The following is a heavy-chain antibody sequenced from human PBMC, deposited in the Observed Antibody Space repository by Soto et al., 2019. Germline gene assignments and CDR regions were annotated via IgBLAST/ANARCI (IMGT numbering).Heavy chain of an antibody. D-gene: IGHD3-22*01. J-gene: IGHJ4*02. Sequence: ASVKVSCKASGYTFNSYGISWVRQAPGQGLEWLGWISPYNDDTKYAQRLQGRVTMSTDTSSRTAYMHLRSLRSDDTAVYFCARGGYYDSSGYYPFDYWGQG. CDR3: ARGGYYDSSGYYPFDY. CDR1: GYTFNSYG. CDR2: ISPYNDDT. V-gene: IGHV1-18*01.